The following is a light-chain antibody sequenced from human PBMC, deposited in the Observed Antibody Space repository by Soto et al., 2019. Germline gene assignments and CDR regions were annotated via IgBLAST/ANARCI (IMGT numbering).Light chain of an antibody. CDR3: QKYNSAPPT. Sequence: DMQMTESPSSLSACVGHGVSVTCRASQGIRNYLAWYQQQPGKGPQLLIYTTSTLRSGDPSRFSGSGSRTDFTLTLSSLQPEDVATYYCQKYNSAPPTFGPGTKVDIK. J-gene: IGKJ3*01. CDR2: TTS. CDR1: QGIRNY. V-gene: IGKV1-27*01.